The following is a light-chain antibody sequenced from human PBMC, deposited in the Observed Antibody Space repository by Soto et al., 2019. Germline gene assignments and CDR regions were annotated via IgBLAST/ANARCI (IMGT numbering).Light chain of an antibody. V-gene: IGKV3-20*01. Sequence: ESLSTQSPDTLSLSPGERATLSCRASQTVSSNYLAWCQQRPGQAPRLLIYGASTRAAGIPDRFSGSGSGTDFTLTITRLEPEDSAVYFCQQYTGPPTTFGQGTRLEIK. CDR1: QTVSSNY. CDR2: GAS. J-gene: IGKJ5*01. CDR3: QQYTGPPTT.